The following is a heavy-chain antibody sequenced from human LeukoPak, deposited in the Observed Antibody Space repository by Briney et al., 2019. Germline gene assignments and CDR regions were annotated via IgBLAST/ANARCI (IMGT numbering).Heavy chain of an antibody. D-gene: IGHD2-8*01. Sequence: GGSLRLSCAASGFTFSSYAMHWVRQAPGKGLEWVAVISYDGSNKYYADSVKGRFTISRDNSKNTLYLQMNSLRAEDTAVYYCAREISDPSQPSIVLLKDVLVRWFDPWGQGTLVTVSS. CDR3: AREISDPSQPSIVLLKDVLVRWFDP. CDR2: ISYDGSNK. CDR1: GFTFSSYA. J-gene: IGHJ5*02. V-gene: IGHV3-30-3*01.